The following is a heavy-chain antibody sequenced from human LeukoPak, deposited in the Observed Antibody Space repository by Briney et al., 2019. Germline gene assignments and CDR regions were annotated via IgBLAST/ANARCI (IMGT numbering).Heavy chain of an antibody. J-gene: IGHJ4*02. D-gene: IGHD6-6*01. Sequence: AGGSLRLSCAASGFTFSSYWMSWVRQAPGKGLEWVANIKQDGSNKYYADSVKGRFTISRDNSKNTLYLQMNSLRAEDTAVYYCAKDDSYYFDYWGQGTLVTVSS. CDR2: IKQDGSNK. CDR3: AKDDSYYFDY. V-gene: IGHV3-7*01. CDR1: GFTFSSYW.